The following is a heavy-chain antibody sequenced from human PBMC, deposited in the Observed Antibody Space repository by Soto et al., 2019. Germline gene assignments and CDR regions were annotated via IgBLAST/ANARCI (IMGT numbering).Heavy chain of an antibody. V-gene: IGHV1-46*03. D-gene: IGHD3-10*01. CDR3: ARAEGLWFGEFPAYYFDY. Sequence: ASVKVSCKASGYTFTSYYMHWVRQAPGQGLEWMGIINPSGGSTSYEQKFQGRVTMTRDTSTSTVYMELSSLRSEDTAVYYCARAEGLWFGEFPAYYFDYWGQGTLVTVSS. CDR1: GYTFTSYY. CDR2: INPSGGST. J-gene: IGHJ4*02.